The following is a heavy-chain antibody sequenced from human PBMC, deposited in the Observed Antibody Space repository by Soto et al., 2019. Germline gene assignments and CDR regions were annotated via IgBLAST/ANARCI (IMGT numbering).Heavy chain of an antibody. CDR1: GFTLRSHS. D-gene: IGHD6-6*01. J-gene: IGHJ4*02. V-gene: IGHV3-48*01. CDR3: ARDPPYSTSSGYFVH. CDR2: IGGSGTTI. Sequence: EVQLVESGGALVQPGGSLRLSCAASGFTLRSHSMNWVRRAPGKGLEWVSYIGGSGTTIDYADAVKGRVTISRDNAKNSVFLQMNSLRADDTAVYYCARDPPYSTSSGYFVHWGQGTLVTVSS.